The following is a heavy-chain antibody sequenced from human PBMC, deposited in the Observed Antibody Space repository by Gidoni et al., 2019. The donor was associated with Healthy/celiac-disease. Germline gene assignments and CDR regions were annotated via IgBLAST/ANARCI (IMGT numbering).Heavy chain of an antibody. CDR3: AREVRRYSSGWPLGY. D-gene: IGHD6-19*01. Sequence: QVQLVQSGAEVKKPGSSVKVSCKASGGTFNRYVISWVRQAPGQGLEWMGGIIPIFGTANYAQKFQGRVTITADESTSTAYMELSSLRSEDTAVYYCAREVRRYSSGWPLGYWGQGTLVTVSS. CDR1: GGTFNRYV. J-gene: IGHJ4*02. CDR2: IIPIFGTA. V-gene: IGHV1-69*01.